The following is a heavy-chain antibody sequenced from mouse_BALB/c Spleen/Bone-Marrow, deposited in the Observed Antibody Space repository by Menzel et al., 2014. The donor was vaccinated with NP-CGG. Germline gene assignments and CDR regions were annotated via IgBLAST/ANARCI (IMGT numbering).Heavy chain of an antibody. CDR2: ISYSGNA. CDR3: ARGNGYHFDY. D-gene: IGHD1-2*01. J-gene: IGHJ2*01. V-gene: IGHV3-8*02. Sequence: EVKLMESGPSLAKPSQTLSLTCSVTGDSITSSYWNWIRKFPGNKLEYMGYISYSGNAYYNPSLKSRISLTRDTSKNQYYLQLNSVTTEDTATYFCARGNGYHFDYWGQGTTLTVSS. CDR1: GDSITSSY.